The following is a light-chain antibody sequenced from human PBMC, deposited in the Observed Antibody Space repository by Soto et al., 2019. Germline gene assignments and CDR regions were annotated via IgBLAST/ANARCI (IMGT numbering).Light chain of an antibody. CDR2: EVS. J-gene: IGLJ1*01. CDR1: SSDVGSYNY. V-gene: IGLV2-14*01. Sequence: QSVLTQPASVSGSPGQSITISCTGTSSDVGSYNYVSWYQHHPGKAPELMIYEVSHRPSGVSNRFSGSKSGNTASLTISGLQAEDESDYYCSSYSRSTTFVFGTGTKLTVL. CDR3: SSYSRSTTFV.